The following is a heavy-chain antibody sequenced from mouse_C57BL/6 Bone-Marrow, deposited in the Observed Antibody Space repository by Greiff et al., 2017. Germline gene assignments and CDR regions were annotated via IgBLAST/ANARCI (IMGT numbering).Heavy chain of an antibody. CDR3: ARFGYYEAY. CDR2: IDPSDSYT. V-gene: IGHV1-50*01. D-gene: IGHD2-3*01. Sequence: VKLKQPGAELVKPGASVKLSCKASGYTFTSYWMQWVKQRPGQGLEWIGEIDPSDSYTNYNQKFKGKATLTVDTSSSTAYMQLSSLTSEDSAVYYCARFGYYEAYWGQGTLVTVSA. CDR1: GYTFTSYW. J-gene: IGHJ3*01.